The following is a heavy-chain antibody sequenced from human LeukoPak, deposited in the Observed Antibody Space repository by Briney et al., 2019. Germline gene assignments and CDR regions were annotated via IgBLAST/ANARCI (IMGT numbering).Heavy chain of an antibody. J-gene: IGHJ4*02. Sequence: GGSLRPCCVASGLTFSPYSMNWVRQAPGKGLEWVSSISGSGGTTYYADSARGRFTISRDNSKNTLYLQMHSLRAEDTAVYYCAEEVGATYPTFDYWGQGTLVTVSS. CDR3: AEEVGATYPTFDY. V-gene: IGHV3-23*01. D-gene: IGHD1-26*01. CDR2: ISGSGGTT. CDR1: GLTFSPYS.